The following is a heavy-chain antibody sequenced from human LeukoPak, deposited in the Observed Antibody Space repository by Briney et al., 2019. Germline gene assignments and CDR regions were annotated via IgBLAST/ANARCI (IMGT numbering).Heavy chain of an antibody. J-gene: IGHJ4*02. CDR3: AKGLINYDILTGLDS. Sequence: GGSLRLSCEASGFTFSSYNMNWVRQAPGKRLEWVSSITSSSSYVFYADSVKGRFTISRDNAKNSLYLQMNSLRVEDTAVYYCAKGLINYDILTGLDSWGQGTLVAVSS. CDR2: ITSSSSYV. V-gene: IGHV3-21*01. D-gene: IGHD3-9*01. CDR1: GFTFSSYN.